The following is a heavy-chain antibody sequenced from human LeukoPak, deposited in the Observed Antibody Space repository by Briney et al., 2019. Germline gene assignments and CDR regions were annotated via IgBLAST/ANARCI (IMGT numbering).Heavy chain of an antibody. J-gene: IGHJ5*02. V-gene: IGHV3-21*01. Sequence: GGSLRLSCAASGFTFSSYAMSWVRQAPGKGLEWVSSISTGGGYIYYADSVKGRFTISRDNAKNSLYLQMNGLRAEDTAVYYCARDLDPWGQGTPVTVSS. CDR1: GFTFSSYA. CDR2: ISTGGGYI. CDR3: ARDLDP.